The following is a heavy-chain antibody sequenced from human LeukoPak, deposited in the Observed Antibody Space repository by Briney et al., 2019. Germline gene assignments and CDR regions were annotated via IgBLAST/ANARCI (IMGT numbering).Heavy chain of an antibody. CDR3: ARVSAVAGYFDY. Sequence: SQSLSLTRTVSGGSISSGGYCWSWTRQHPGEGLEWMGYIYYSGRTYYNPSLKSRVTISVDTSKNQFSLKLRSVTAADTAVYYCARVSAVAGYFDYWGQGTLVTVSS. CDR2: IYYSGRT. CDR1: GGSISSGGYC. D-gene: IGHD6-19*01. V-gene: IGHV4-31*03. J-gene: IGHJ4*02.